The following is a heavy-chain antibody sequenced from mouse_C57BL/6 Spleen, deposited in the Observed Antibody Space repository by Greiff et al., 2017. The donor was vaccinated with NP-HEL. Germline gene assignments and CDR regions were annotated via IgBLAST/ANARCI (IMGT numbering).Heavy chain of an antibody. CDR2: IYWDDDK. V-gene: IGHV8-12*01. D-gene: IGHD1-1*01. J-gene: IGHJ1*03. CDR3: ARLYYYGSSYWYFDV. CDR1: GFSLSTSGMG. Sequence: QVTLKVCGPGILQSSQTLSLTCSFSGFSLSTSGMGVSWIRQPSGKGLEWLAHIYWDDDKRYNPSLKSRLTISKDTSRNQVFLKITSVDTADTATYYCARLYYYGSSYWYFDVWGTGTTVTVSS.